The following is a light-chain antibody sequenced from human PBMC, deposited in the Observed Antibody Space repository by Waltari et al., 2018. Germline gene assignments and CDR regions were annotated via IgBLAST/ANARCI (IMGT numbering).Light chain of an antibody. CDR1: SSDVGGYNY. Sequence: QSALTQPASVSGSPGQSITISFTGTSSDVGGYNYVSWYQQHPGKAPKLMIYDVSKRPSGVSNRFSGSKSGNTASLTISGLQAEDEADYYCSSYTSSYVFGTGTKVTVL. V-gene: IGLV2-14*01. J-gene: IGLJ1*01. CDR2: DVS. CDR3: SSYTSSYV.